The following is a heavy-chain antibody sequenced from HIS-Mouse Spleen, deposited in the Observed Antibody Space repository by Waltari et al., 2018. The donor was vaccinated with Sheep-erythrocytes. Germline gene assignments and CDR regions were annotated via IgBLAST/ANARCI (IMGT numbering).Heavy chain of an antibody. Sequence: QVQLVQSGAEVKKPGSSVKVSCKASGGTFSSYAISWVRQAPGQGLEWMGRIIPILGIANYEQKCQGRVTITADKSTSTAYMELSSLRSEDTAVYYCAQTGATTPHFDYWGQGTLVTVSS. CDR2: IIPILGIA. CDR3: AQTGATTPHFDY. J-gene: IGHJ4*02. CDR1: GGTFSSYA. D-gene: IGHD1-26*01. V-gene: IGHV1-69*04.